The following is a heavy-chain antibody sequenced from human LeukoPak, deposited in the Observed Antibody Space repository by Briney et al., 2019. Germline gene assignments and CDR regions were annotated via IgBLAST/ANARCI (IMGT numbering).Heavy chain of an antibody. CDR1: GFTFSSYW. Sequence: GGSLRLSCAASGFTFSSYWMSWVRQAPGKGLEWVANIKQDGSEKYYVDSVKGRFTISRDNAKNSLYLQMNSLRAEDTAVYFCASEPPARDYGDYYFDYWGQGTLGTVSS. D-gene: IGHD4-17*01. CDR2: IKQDGSEK. V-gene: IGHV3-7*01. CDR3: ASEPPARDYGDYYFDY. J-gene: IGHJ4*02.